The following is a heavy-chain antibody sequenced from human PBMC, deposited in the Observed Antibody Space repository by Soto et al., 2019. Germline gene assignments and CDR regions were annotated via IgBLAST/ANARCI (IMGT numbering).Heavy chain of an antibody. CDR3: AKGLLNGRWYAAD. CDR2: ITTNGHT. J-gene: IGHJ4*02. V-gene: IGHV3-23*01. CDR1: GFTFTNCV. Sequence: EVHLLESGGVLVQPGDSLRLSCETSGFTFTNCVMTWFRQPPGKRLEWVSVITTNGHTDYADSVNGRFTISRYNSKNKVYLQMNSLRAEDTAIYYCAKGLLNGRWYAADWGQGTLVTVSS. D-gene: IGHD6-13*01.